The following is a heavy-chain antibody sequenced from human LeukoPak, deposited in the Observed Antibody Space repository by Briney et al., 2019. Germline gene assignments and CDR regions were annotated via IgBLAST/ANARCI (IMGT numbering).Heavy chain of an antibody. V-gene: IGHV3-15*01. J-gene: IGHJ4*02. CDR3: TAEVSYDILTGEFDY. CDR2: IKSKTNGGAT. D-gene: IGHD3-9*01. CDR1: GFTFSAYS. Sequence: GGSLRLSCAASGFTFSAYSMHWVRQAPGKGLEWVGHIKSKTNGGATDYAAPVKGRFTISRDDSKNMLYLQMSSLKTEDTAVYYCTAEVSYDILTGEFDYWGQGTLVTVSS.